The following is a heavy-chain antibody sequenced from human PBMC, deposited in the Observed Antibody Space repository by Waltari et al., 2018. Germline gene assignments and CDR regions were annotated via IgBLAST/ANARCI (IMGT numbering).Heavy chain of an antibody. J-gene: IGHJ4*02. V-gene: IGHV1-69*01. Sequence: QGLEWMGGIIPIFGTANYAQKFQGRVTITADESTSTAYMELSSLRSEDTAVYYCATQTGGDYDPRRDYWGQGTLVTVSS. D-gene: IGHD4-17*01. CDR2: IIPIFGTA. CDR3: ATQTGGDYDPRRDY.